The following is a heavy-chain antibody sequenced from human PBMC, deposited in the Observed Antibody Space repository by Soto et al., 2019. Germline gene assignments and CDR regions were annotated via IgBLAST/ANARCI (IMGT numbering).Heavy chain of an antibody. D-gene: IGHD2-2*01. CDR2: ISGSGGST. Sequence: EVQLLESGGGLVQPGGSLRLSCAASGFTFSSYAMSWVRQAPGKGLEWVSAISGSGGSTYYADSVKGRFTISRDNFNNTLYLQMNSLRAEDTDVYYCAKDEKGYCSSPSCYVGLGFGGGKPDYWGQGTLVTVSS. J-gene: IGHJ4*02. V-gene: IGHV3-23*01. CDR3: AKDEKGYCSSPSCYVGLGFGGGKPDY. CDR1: GFTFSSYA.